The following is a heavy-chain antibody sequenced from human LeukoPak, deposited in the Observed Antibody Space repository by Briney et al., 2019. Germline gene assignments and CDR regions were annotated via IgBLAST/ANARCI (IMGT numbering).Heavy chain of an antibody. D-gene: IGHD6-25*01. CDR1: GYSFNSYW. J-gene: IGHJ2*01. Sequence: GESLKISCKGSGYSFNSYWIGWVRQMPGKGLEWMGIIYPGDSDTRYSPSFQGQVTISADKSISTAYLQWSSLKASDTAMYYCARHAIAADWWTDQDKWYFDLWGRGTLVTVSS. V-gene: IGHV5-51*01. CDR2: IYPGDSDT. CDR3: ARHAIAADWWTDQDKWYFDL.